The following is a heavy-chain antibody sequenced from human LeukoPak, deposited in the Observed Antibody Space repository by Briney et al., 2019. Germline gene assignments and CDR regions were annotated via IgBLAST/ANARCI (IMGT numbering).Heavy chain of an antibody. Sequence: GGSLRLSRAASGFTFSSYSMNWVRQAPGKGLEWVSSISSSSSYIYYADSVKGRFTISRENAKNSLYLQMTSLRAEDTAVYYCARSSRYDFWSGSKVFYYMDVWGKGTTVTVSS. V-gene: IGHV3-21*01. CDR1: GFTFSSYS. CDR2: ISSSSSYI. CDR3: ARSSRYDFWSGSKVFYYMDV. J-gene: IGHJ6*03. D-gene: IGHD3-3*01.